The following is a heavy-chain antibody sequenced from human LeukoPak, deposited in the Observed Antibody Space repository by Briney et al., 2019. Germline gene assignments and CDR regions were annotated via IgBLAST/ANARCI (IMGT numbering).Heavy chain of an antibody. CDR2: ISVYRGNT. D-gene: IGHD3-22*01. J-gene: IGHJ4*02. V-gene: IGHV1-18*01. Sequence: ASVKVSCKASGYTFSTYAITWVRQAPGQGREWIGWISVYRGNTKFAQSFQGRVAMTTDTSTTTAYMELTSLRSDDTAVYFCARSKSNYDNSGYIPLDYWGQGTLVTVSS. CDR1: GYTFSTYA. CDR3: ARSKSNYDNSGYIPLDY.